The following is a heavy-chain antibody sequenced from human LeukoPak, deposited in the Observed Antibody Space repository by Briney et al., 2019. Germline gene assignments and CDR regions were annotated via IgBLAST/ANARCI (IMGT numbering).Heavy chain of an antibody. D-gene: IGHD2-21*01. V-gene: IGHV4-4*07. Sequence: PSETLSLICTVSGGSISSYYWSWIRQPAGKGLEWIGRIYTSRSTNYNPSLKSRVTMSVDTSKNQFSLKLNSVTAADTAVYYCARQGFSVGSNYYFAFDIWGQGTMVTVSS. CDR1: GGSISSYY. CDR3: ARQGFSVGSNYYFAFDI. CDR2: IYTSRST. J-gene: IGHJ3*02.